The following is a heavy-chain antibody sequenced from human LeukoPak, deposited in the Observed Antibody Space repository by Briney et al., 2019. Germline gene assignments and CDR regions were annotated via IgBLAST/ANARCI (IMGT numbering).Heavy chain of an antibody. CDR1: GFTFSSYA. CDR2: ISGSGGST. D-gene: IGHD3-22*01. Sequence: GGSLRLSCAASGFTFSSYAMSWVRQAPGKGLEWVSAISGSGGSTYYADSVKGRFTISRDNSKNTLYLQMNSLRAEDTAVYYCAKGPYDSSGYSRIFDYWGQGTLVTVSS. CDR3: AKGPYDSSGYSRIFDY. J-gene: IGHJ4*02. V-gene: IGHV3-23*01.